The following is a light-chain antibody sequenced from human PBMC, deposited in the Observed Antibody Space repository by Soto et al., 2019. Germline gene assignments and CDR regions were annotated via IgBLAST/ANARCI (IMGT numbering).Light chain of an antibody. CDR2: WAS. CDR1: QSVLYSSNTKNH. V-gene: IGKV4-1*01. Sequence: DIVMTQSPDSLAVSLGERATINCKSSQSVLYSSNTKNHLAWYQQKPGQPPKLLIYWASTRESGVPDRFSGSGSGTDFTLTISSLQAEDVAVYYCQQYYSIPFTFGPGTKVDIK. J-gene: IGKJ3*01. CDR3: QQYYSIPFT.